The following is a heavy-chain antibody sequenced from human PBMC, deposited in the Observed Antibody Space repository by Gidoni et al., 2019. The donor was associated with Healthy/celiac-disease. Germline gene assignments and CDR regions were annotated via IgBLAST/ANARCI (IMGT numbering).Heavy chain of an antibody. V-gene: IGHV3-48*01. CDR1: GFTFSSYS. CDR3: ARGLYCGGDCYLDY. D-gene: IGHD2-21*02. CDR2: ISSSSSTI. J-gene: IGHJ4*02. Sequence: EVQLVESGGGLVQPGGSLRLSCAASGFTFSSYSMNWVRQAPGKGLEWVSYISSSSSTIYYADAVKGRFTISRENDKNSLYLQMNSLRAEDTAVYYCARGLYCGGDCYLDYWGQGTLVTVSS.